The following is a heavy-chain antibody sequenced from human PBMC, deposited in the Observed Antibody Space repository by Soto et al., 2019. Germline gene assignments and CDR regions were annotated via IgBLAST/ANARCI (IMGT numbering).Heavy chain of an antibody. J-gene: IGHJ4*02. CDR3: VEVGAKQYPFDY. Sequence: QIILKESGPTLVKPTKPLTLTCTFSGFSLSTTGVCVGWILQPQGKALEWLAVVYWDEAKHYTPPLRGRLTINKDPSKNQVVLTMTNMDPVDTDTYYCVEVGAKQYPFDYWGKGTLVTVSS. V-gene: IGHV2-5*04. CDR2: VYWDEAK. D-gene: IGHD2-15*01. CDR1: GFSLSTTGVC.